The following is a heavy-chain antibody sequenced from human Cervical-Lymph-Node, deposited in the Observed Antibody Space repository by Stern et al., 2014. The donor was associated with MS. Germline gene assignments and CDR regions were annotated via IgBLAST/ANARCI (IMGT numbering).Heavy chain of an antibody. CDR3: ATTRWDLFTWNWFDP. CDR1: GGSISSSGYY. D-gene: IGHD1-26*01. V-gene: IGHV4-61*02. CDR2: IHDSGST. J-gene: IGHJ5*02. Sequence: MQLVESGPGLVKPSQTLSLTCTVSGGSISSSGYYWSWIRQPADKGLEWIGRIHDSGSTYYNPSLTSRVTISMETATNQFSLKLPSVTAADTAVYYCATTRWDLFTWNWFDPWGQGTLVTVSS.